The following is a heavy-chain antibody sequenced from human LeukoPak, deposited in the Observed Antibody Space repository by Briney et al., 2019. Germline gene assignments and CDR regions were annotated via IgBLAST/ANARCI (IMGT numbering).Heavy chain of an antibody. Sequence: PGGSLRLSCTASGFTFSNYAMTWVRQAPGKGLEWVSAMSGSDDSTYYADSVKGRFTISRDNSKNTLYLQMKSLRVEDTAVYYCAREGYDSSGYLSWGQGTLVTVSS. J-gene: IGHJ4*02. D-gene: IGHD3-22*01. CDR1: GFTFSNYA. CDR3: AREGYDSSGYLS. CDR2: MSGSDDST. V-gene: IGHV3-23*01.